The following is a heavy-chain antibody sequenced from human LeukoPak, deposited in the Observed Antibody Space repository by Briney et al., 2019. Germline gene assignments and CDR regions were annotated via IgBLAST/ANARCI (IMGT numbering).Heavy chain of an antibody. V-gene: IGHV1-69*01. D-gene: IGHD6-13*01. CDR2: IIPIFGTA. Sequence: SVKVSCKASGGTFSSYAISWVRQAPGQGLEWMGGIIPIFGTANYAQKFQGRVTITADESTSTAYMELSSLRAEDTAVYYYARSIAAAGTGFFDYWGQGTLVTVSS. CDR1: GGTFSSYA. J-gene: IGHJ4*02. CDR3: ARSIAAAGTGFFDY.